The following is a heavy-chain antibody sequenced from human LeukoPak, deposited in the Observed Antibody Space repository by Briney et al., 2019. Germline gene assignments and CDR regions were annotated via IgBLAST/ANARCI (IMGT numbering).Heavy chain of an antibody. CDR3: AKDRYSSSQLFDY. CDR2: IRYDGSNK. J-gene: IGHJ4*02. D-gene: IGHD6-13*01. CDR1: GFTFSSYG. V-gene: IGHV3-30*02. Sequence: GGSLRLSCAASGFTFSSYGMHWVRQAPGKGLEWVAFIRYDGSNKYYADSVKGRFTISRDNSKNTLYLQMNSLRAEDAAVYYCAKDRYSSSQLFDYWGQGTLVTVSS.